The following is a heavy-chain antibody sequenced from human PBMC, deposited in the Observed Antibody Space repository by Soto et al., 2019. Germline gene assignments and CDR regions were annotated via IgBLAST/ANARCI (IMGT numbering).Heavy chain of an antibody. CDR1: GFTFSNAW. Sequence: GSLRLSCAASGFTFSNAWMNWVRQAPGKGLEWVGRIKSKTDGGTTDYAAPVKGRFTISRDDSKNTLYLQMNSLKTEDTAVYYCTTDPDYYGSGSYYRYYYGMDVWGQGTTVNVSS. V-gene: IGHV3-15*07. J-gene: IGHJ6*02. CDR2: IKSKTDGGTT. D-gene: IGHD3-10*01. CDR3: TTDPDYYGSGSYYRYYYGMDV.